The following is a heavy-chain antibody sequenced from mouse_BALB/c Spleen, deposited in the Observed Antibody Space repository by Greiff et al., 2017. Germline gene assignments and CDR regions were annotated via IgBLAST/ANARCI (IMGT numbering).Heavy chain of an antibody. CDR2: ISYSGST. CDR1: GDSITSGY. J-gene: IGHJ1*01. CDR3: ARWAYYRYDGYWYFDV. V-gene: IGHV3-8*02. Sequence: DVKLQESGPSLVKPSQTLSLTCSVTGDSITSGYWNWIRKFPGNKLEYMGYISYSGSTYYNPSLKSRISITRDTSKNQYYLQLNSVTTEDTATYYCARWAYYRYDGYWYFDVWGAGTTVTVSS. D-gene: IGHD2-14*01.